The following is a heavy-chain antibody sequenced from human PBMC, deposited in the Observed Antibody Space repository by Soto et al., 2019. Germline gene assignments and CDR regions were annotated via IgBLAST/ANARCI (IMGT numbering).Heavy chain of an antibody. CDR3: ARDSSSSGRDYGMDV. V-gene: IGHV4-30-2*01. D-gene: IGHD6-6*01. Sequence: QLQLQESGSGLVKPSQTLSLTCAVSGGSISSGGYSWSWIRQPPGKGLEWIGYIYHSGSTYYNPSLQSRVTISVDRSKNQFSLKLSSVTAADTAVYYCARDSSSSGRDYGMDVWGQGTTVTVSS. J-gene: IGHJ6*02. CDR1: GGSISSGGYS. CDR2: IYHSGST.